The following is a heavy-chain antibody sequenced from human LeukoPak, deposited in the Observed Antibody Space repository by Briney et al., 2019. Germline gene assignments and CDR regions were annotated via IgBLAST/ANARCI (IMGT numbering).Heavy chain of an antibody. CDR2: ISGSGGST. Sequence: GGSLRLSCAASGFTFSTYAMSWVRQAPGKGLEWVSAISGSGGSTYYADSVKGRFTISRDNSKKTLYLQMSGLRAEDTALYYWAKEKVAQDYWGQGTLVTVSS. CDR3: AKEKVAQDY. D-gene: IGHD5-12*01. CDR1: GFTFSTYA. V-gene: IGHV3-23*01. J-gene: IGHJ4*02.